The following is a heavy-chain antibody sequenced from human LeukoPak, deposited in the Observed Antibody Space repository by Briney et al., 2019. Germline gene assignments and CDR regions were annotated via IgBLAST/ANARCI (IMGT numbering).Heavy chain of an antibody. Sequence: GGSLRLSCAASGFTFSSYSMNWVRQAPGKGLEWVSYISSSSSTIYYADSVKGRFTISRDNAKNSLYLQMNSLRVEDTAVYYCARDRAGSGYHDAFDIWGQGTMVTVSS. CDR2: ISSSSSTI. V-gene: IGHV3-48*01. CDR3: ARDRAGSGYHDAFDI. CDR1: GFTFSSYS. J-gene: IGHJ3*02. D-gene: IGHD3-22*01.